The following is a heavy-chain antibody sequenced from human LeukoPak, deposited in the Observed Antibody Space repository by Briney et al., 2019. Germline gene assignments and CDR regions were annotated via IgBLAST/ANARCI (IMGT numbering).Heavy chain of an antibody. V-gene: IGHV5-51*01. J-gene: IGHJ4*02. CDR2: IYPGDSDT. Sequence: GESLKISCKGSGYSFTSYWIGWVRQMPGKGLEWMGIIYPGDSDTRYSPSFQGQVIISADKSISTAYLQWSSLKASDTAMYYCARSDYDILTGYYHYFDYWGQGTLVTVSS. D-gene: IGHD3-9*01. CDR3: ARSDYDILTGYYHYFDY. CDR1: GYSFTSYW.